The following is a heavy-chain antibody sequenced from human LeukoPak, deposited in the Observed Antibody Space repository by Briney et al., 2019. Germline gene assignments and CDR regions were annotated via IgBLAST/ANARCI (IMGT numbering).Heavy chain of an antibody. CDR1: GFTFSDYY. J-gene: IGHJ4*02. D-gene: IGHD3-22*01. Sequence: GGSLRLSCAASGFTFSDYYMSWIRQAPGKGLEWVSYISDSGSVIYYADSVKGRFTISRDNAKNSLSLQMSSLRAEDTAVYFCVGDSNGYFYGHDYWGQGTLVAVSS. CDR3: VGDSNGYFYGHDY. CDR2: ISDSGSVI. V-gene: IGHV3-11*01.